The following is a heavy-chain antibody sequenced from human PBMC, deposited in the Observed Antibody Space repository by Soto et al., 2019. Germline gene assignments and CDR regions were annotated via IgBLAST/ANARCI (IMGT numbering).Heavy chain of an antibody. CDR2: ISAYNSYT. D-gene: IGHD3-9*01. J-gene: IGHJ4*02. Sequence: QVQLVQSGPEVREPGASVKVSCKATGYTFTTYGITWVRQAPGQGLEWMGWISAYNSYTNDAQKIQGRVTMTTDTSTSTAYLELRSLRSDDTAVFYCARAPYYDILTGYLTAAYWGQGTLVTVSS. CDR3: ARAPYYDILTGYLTAAY. V-gene: IGHV1-18*01. CDR1: GYTFTTYG.